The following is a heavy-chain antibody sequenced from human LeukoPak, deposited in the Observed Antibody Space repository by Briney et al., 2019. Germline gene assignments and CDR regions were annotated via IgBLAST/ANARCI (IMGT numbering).Heavy chain of an antibody. Sequence: NPSETLSLTCTVSGGSISSYYWSWIRQPAGKGLEWIGRIYTSGSTNYNPSLKSRVTMSVDTSKNQFSLKLSSVTAADTAVYYCVSGRSSSWFDYWGQGTLVTVSS. CDR2: IYTSGST. CDR1: GGSISSYY. V-gene: IGHV4-4*07. CDR3: VSGRSSSWFDY. J-gene: IGHJ4*02. D-gene: IGHD6-13*01.